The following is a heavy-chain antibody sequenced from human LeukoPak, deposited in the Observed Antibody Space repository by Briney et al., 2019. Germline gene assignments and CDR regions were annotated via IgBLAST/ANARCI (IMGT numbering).Heavy chain of an antibody. D-gene: IGHD1-26*01. CDR2: INPNSGGT. Sequence: GASVKVSCKASGYTFTGYYMHWVRQAPGQGLEWMGWINPNSGGTNYAQKFQGRVTMTRDTSISTAYMELSRLRSDDTAVYYCARDLSGTTAGWFDPWGQGTLVTVSS. CDR1: GYTFTGYY. J-gene: IGHJ5*02. CDR3: ARDLSGTTAGWFDP. V-gene: IGHV1-2*02.